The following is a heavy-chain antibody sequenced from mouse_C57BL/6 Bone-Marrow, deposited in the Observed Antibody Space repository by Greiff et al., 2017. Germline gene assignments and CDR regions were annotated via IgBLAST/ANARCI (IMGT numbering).Heavy chain of an antibody. Sequence: QVQLKESGAELVRPGTSVKMSCKASGYTFTNYWIGWAKQRPGHGLEWIGDIYPGGGYTNSNEKFKGKATLTADKSSSTAYMQISSLTSEDAAIYYCARDYGNYAMDDWGQGTSVTVSS. CDR3: ARDYGNYAMDD. D-gene: IGHD1-1*01. J-gene: IGHJ4*01. CDR1: GYTFTNYW. V-gene: IGHV1-63*01. CDR2: IYPGGGYT.